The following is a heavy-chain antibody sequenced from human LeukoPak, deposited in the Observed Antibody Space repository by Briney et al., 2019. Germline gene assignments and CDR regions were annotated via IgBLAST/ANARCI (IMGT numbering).Heavy chain of an antibody. V-gene: IGHV1-8*02. Sequence: ASVKVSCKASGYTFTSYGISWVRQATGQGLEWMGWMNPNSGNTGYAQKFQGRVTMTRNTSISTAYMELSSLRSEDTAVYYCARNSMRRRWFDPWGQGTLVTVSS. J-gene: IGHJ5*02. CDR1: GYTFTSYG. D-gene: IGHD2/OR15-2a*01. CDR3: ARNSMRRRWFDP. CDR2: MNPNSGNT.